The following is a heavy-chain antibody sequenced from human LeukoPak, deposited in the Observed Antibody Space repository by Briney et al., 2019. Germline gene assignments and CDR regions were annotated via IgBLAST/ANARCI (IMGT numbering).Heavy chain of an antibody. CDR3: AKVGYISPSHYMDV. V-gene: IGHV3-30*02. D-gene: IGHD6-19*01. CDR2: IRYDGSIE. J-gene: IGHJ6*03. CDR1: GFTFSSYG. Sequence: GGSLRLSCAASGFTFSSYGMHWGRQAPGKGLEWGAFIRYDGSIEYYVDSVKGRFTISRDNSKNTLYLQINSLRAEDTAVYYCAKVGYISPSHYMDVWGKGTTVTVSS.